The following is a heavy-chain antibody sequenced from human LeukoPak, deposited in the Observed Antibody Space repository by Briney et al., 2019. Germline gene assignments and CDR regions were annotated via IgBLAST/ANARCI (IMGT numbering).Heavy chain of an antibody. V-gene: IGHV3-23*01. D-gene: IGHD3-22*01. CDR1: GITLSNYG. CDR2: MSGSGGGT. CDR3: AKRSVVIRVILVGFYKEAYYFDS. J-gene: IGHJ4*02. Sequence: GGSLRLSCAVSGITLSNYGMSWVRKAPGKGLEWVAGMSGSGGGTNYADSVKGRFTVSRDNSKNTLYLQMKSLRAEDTAVYFCAKRSVVIRVILVGFYKEAYYFDSWGQGALVTVSS.